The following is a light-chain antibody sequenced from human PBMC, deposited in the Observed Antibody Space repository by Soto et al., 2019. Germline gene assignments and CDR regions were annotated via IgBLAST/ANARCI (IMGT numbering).Light chain of an antibody. CDR2: TAS. V-gene: IGKV1-5*03. CDR1: QTIKNW. CDR3: QQYNSYSSGT. J-gene: IGKJ1*01. Sequence: DVQMTQSPSTLSASVGDRVTITCRASQTIKNWLAWYQLKPGKTPSLLIYTASTLESGVPSRFSGSGYGTEFTLTINSLQPDDFAIYYCQQYNSYSSGTFGQGTKVEVK.